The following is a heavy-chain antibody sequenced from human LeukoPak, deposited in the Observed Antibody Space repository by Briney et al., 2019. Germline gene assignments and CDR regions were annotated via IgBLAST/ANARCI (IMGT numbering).Heavy chain of an antibody. V-gene: IGHV3-30*04. Sequence: GRSLRLSCAASGFTFSSYAMHWVRQAPGKGLEWVAVISYDRSNKYYADSVKGRFTISRDNSKNTLYLQMNSLRAEDTAVYYCARDLEIGSYCSSTSCYVGYWGQGTLVTVYS. D-gene: IGHD2-2*01. J-gene: IGHJ4*02. CDR2: ISYDRSNK. CDR1: GFTFSSYA. CDR3: ARDLEIGSYCSSTSCYVGY.